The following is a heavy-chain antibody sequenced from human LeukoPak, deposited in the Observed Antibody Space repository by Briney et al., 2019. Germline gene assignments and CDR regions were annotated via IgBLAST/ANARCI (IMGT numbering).Heavy chain of an antibody. CDR2: ISYDGSNE. CDR1: GFTFSSYG. J-gene: IGHJ4*02. V-gene: IGHV3-30*18. Sequence: GGSLRLSCAASGFTFSSYGMHWVRQAPGKGLEWVAVISYDGSNEYYADSVKGRFTISRDNSKNTLYLQMNSLRAEDTAVYYCAKKLCGGDCYVPSPFDYWGQGTLVTVSS. D-gene: IGHD2-21*02. CDR3: AKKLCGGDCYVPSPFDY.